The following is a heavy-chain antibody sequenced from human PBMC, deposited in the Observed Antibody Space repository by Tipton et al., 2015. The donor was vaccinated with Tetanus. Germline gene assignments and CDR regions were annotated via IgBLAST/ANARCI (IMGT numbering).Heavy chain of an antibody. CDR3: ARDLGTLVRGIILPGHFDF. V-gene: IGHV1-69*01. CDR1: RDTFKNYS. Sequence: QVQLVQSGAEVKKPGSSMRVSCKASRDTFKNYSFNWLRQAPGQGFEWLGGIIPMIGTTNYAQKFQGRVTITADESTTTAYMELTSLRSEDTAVYFCARDLGTLVRGIILPGHFDFWGQGTLVTVSS. CDR2: IIPMIGTT. D-gene: IGHD3-10*01. J-gene: IGHJ4*02.